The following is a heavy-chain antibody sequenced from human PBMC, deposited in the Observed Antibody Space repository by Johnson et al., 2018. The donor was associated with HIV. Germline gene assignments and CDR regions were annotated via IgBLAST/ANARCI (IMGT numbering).Heavy chain of an antibody. J-gene: IGHJ3*02. CDR1: GFTVSSNY. Sequence: EVQLVESGGGLIQPGGSLRLSCAASGFTVSSNYMSWVRQAPGKGLEWVSVIYSGGSTYYADSVKGRFTISRDNSKNTLYLQMNSLRAEDTAVYYCARDSVMLGEGAVDIWGQGTMVTVSS. D-gene: IGHD2-8*01. V-gene: IGHV3-53*01. CDR2: IYSGGST. CDR3: ARDSVMLGEGAVDI.